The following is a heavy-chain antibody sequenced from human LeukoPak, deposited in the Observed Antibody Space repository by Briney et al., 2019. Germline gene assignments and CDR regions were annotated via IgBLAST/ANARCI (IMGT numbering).Heavy chain of an antibody. V-gene: IGHV3-48*03. CDR1: GFTFSNYE. J-gene: IGHJ4*02. D-gene: IGHD3-10*01. CDR2: ISSRGSTI. CDR3: AREATRTMVRGDLTGY. Sequence: GGSLRLSCAASGFTFSNYEMNWVRQAPGKGLQWVSYISSRGSTIYYADAVKGRFTISRDNAKNSLYLQMNSLRAEDTALYYCAREATRTMVRGDLTGYWGQGTLVTVSS.